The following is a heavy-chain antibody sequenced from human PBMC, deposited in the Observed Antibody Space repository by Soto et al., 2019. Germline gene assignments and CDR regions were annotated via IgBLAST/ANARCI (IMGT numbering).Heavy chain of an antibody. V-gene: IGHV4-31*03. Sequence: QVQLQESGPGLVKPSQTLSVTCTVSGGSLSSDNFFWSWVRQHPETGLEWVGYIYHTGAAYYNPSLNSRLTISLDTSKNRFSLSLISVTAADTAVYYCAGEVISPATSDAFDIWGQGTMVTVSS. CDR3: AGEVISPATSDAFDI. CDR2: IYHTGAA. D-gene: IGHD1-26*01. J-gene: IGHJ3*02. CDR1: GGSLSSDNFF.